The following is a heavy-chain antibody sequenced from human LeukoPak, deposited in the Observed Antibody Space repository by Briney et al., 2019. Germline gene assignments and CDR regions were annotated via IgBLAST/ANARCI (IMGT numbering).Heavy chain of an antibody. Sequence: GGSLRLSCAASGFTVSSNYMGWVRQAPGKGLEWVSVIYSGGSTYYADSMKGRFTISRDNSKNTLYLQMNSLRAEDTAVYYCARSGSYYGGFDYWGQGTLVTVSS. CDR1: GFTVSSNY. V-gene: IGHV3-53*01. J-gene: IGHJ4*02. D-gene: IGHD1-26*01. CDR2: IYSGGST. CDR3: ARSGSYYGGFDY.